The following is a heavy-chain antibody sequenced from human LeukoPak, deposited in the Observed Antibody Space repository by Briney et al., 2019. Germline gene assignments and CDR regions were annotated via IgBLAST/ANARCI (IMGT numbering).Heavy chain of an antibody. Sequence: GASVKVSCKASGYIFTTYDIGWVRQATGQGLEWMGWLNPNSGNAGYAQKFQGRVTISRNTSISTAYMELSSPRSDDTAIYYCARRKFLGWFDPWGQGTLVTVSS. CDR1: GYIFTTYD. J-gene: IGHJ5*02. D-gene: IGHD7-27*01. CDR2: LNPNSGNA. CDR3: ARRKFLGWFDP. V-gene: IGHV1-8*03.